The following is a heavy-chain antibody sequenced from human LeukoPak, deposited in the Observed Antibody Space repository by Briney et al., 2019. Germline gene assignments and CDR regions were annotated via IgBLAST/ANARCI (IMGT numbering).Heavy chain of an antibody. Sequence: GASVKVSCTASGYTFTSYGFSWVRQAPGQGLEWMGWISAYNGNTNYAQKLEGRVTMTTDTSTSTAYMELRSLRSDDTAVYFCARHPVEKRHDYGSGSYSNWFDPWGQGTLVTVSS. D-gene: IGHD3-10*01. CDR3: ARHPVEKRHDYGSGSYSNWFDP. V-gene: IGHV1-18*01. CDR2: ISAYNGNT. CDR1: GYTFTSYG. J-gene: IGHJ5*02.